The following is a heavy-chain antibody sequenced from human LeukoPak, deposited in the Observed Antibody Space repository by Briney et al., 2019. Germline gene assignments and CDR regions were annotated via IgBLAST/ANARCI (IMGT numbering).Heavy chain of an antibody. Sequence: PSETLSLTCTVSGGSISSHHWSWIRQPPGKGLEWIGYIYYSGSTNYNPSLKSRVTISVDTSKNQFSLKLSSVTAADTAVYYCARYGSGTPFSGFDYWGQGTLVTVSS. J-gene: IGHJ4*02. D-gene: IGHD3-10*01. V-gene: IGHV4-59*11. CDR2: IYYSGST. CDR1: GGSISSHH. CDR3: ARYGSGTPFSGFDY.